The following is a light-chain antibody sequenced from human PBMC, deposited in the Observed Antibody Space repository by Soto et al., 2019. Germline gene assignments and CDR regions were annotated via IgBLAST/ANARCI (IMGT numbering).Light chain of an antibody. CDR3: SSYTSSSTYV. CDR2: DVS. J-gene: IGLJ1*01. CDR1: ISDVGGYNY. V-gene: IGLV2-14*03. Sequence: QCVLTRPASVSGAAGEGITISCTGTISDVGGYNYVSWYQQHPGKAPKLMIFDVSNRPSGVSNRFSGSKSGYTASLTISGLQAEDEADYYCSSYTSSSTYVFGAGTKVTVL.